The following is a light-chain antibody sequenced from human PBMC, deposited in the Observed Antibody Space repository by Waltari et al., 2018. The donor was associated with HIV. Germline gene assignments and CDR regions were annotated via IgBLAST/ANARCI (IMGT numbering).Light chain of an antibody. V-gene: IGLV5-45*02. J-gene: IGLJ3*02. Sequence: QAVLTQPSSLSASPGASASLTCTFGSGINVATYRIYWYQQKPASPPQYLLGYKSDSDKQPCSVVSIRFSASNATSANAGIFLISWLHSEDEADYYFMFWHNSVWVFGGGTKLTVL. CDR2: YKSDSDK. CDR3: MFWHNSVWV. CDR1: SGINVATYR.